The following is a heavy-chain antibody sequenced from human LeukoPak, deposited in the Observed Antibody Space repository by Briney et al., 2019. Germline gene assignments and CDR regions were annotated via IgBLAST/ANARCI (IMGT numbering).Heavy chain of an antibody. D-gene: IGHD3-22*01. CDR1: GFTFSSYS. Sequence: GGSLRLSCAASGFTFSSYSMNWVRQAPGKGLEWVSYISSSSSTIYYADSVKGRFTISGDNAKNSLYLQMNSLRAEDTAVYYCARGPAPYDSSGYYNDYWGQGTLVTVSS. J-gene: IGHJ4*02. CDR3: ARGPAPYDSSGYYNDY. V-gene: IGHV3-48*01. CDR2: ISSSSSTI.